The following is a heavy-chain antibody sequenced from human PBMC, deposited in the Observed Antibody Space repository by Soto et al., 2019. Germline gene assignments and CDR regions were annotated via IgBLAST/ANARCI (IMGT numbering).Heavy chain of an antibody. Sequence: SETLSLTCTVSGGSISSGDYYWSWIRQPPGKGLEWIGYIYYSGSTYYNPSLKSRVTISVDTSKNQFSLKLSSVTAADTAVYYCARDTYGSGFNWFDPWGQGTLVTVSS. CDR2: IYYSGST. D-gene: IGHD3-10*01. J-gene: IGHJ5*02. V-gene: IGHV4-30-4*01. CDR1: GGSISSGDYY. CDR3: ARDTYGSGFNWFDP.